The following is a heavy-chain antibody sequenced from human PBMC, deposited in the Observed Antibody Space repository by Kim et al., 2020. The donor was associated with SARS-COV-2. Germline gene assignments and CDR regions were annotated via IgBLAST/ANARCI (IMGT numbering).Heavy chain of an antibody. CDR3: ARLSRGEGDY. D-gene: IGHD2-21*01. CDR1: GYIFTNYW. CDR2: IHPGDSDT. J-gene: IGHJ4*02. V-gene: IGHV5-51*01. Sequence: GESLKISCKGSGYIFTNYWIGWVRQMPGKGLEWMAVIHPGDSDTRYYPSFQGQVIMSADKSISTAYLQWSSLKASDTAIYYCARLSRGEGDYWGQGTLVT.